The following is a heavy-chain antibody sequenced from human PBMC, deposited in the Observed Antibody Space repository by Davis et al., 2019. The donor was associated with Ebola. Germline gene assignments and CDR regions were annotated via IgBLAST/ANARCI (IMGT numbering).Heavy chain of an antibody. CDR3: ARDPPQSGGYV. D-gene: IGHD5-12*01. CDR2: INWNGGST. CDR1: GFTFDDYG. V-gene: IGHV3-20*04. J-gene: IGHJ4*02. Sequence: GGSLRLSCAASGFTFDDYGMSWVRQAPGKGLEWVSGINWNGGSTHYADSVKGRFTISRHSSENTVFLQMNSLRPDDTAVYYCARDPPQSGGYVWGQGTLVTVSS.